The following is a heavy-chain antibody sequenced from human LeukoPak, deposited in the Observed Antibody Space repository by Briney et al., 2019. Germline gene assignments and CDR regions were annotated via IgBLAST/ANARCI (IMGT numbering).Heavy chain of an antibody. CDR1: GGSLSSSNW. J-gene: IGHJ4*02. D-gene: IGHD4-17*01. Sequence: PSETLSLTCTVSGGSLSSSNWWSWVRRPPGKGLEWIGEIYRSGSIKYNPSLQSRVTISIDKSKNQFSLKLSSVTAADTAVYYCARASHDYGDYSHFDYWGQGTLVTVSS. CDR2: IYRSGSI. CDR3: ARASHDYGDYSHFDY. V-gene: IGHV4-4*02.